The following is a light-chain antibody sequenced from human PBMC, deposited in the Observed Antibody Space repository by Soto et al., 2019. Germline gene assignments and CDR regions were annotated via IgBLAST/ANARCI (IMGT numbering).Light chain of an antibody. J-gene: IGKJ3*01. V-gene: IGKV2-28*01. CDR2: LGS. CDR3: MPAIQPAFN. Sequence: DIVMTQSPLSLPVTPGEPASISCRSSQSLLHSNGYNYLDWYLQKPGQSPQLLIYLGSNRASGVPDRFSVSGSGTDFTMKIIRVEAEDVGVYYCMPAIQPAFNFGPGTKVEI. CDR1: QSLLHSNGYNY.